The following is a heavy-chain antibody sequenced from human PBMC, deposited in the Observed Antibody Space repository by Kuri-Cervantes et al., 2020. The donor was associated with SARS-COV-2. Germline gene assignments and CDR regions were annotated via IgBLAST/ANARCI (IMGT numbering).Heavy chain of an antibody. CDR3: ARSCCGGDCYSPPYYYYYGMDV. D-gene: IGHD2-21*02. CDR1: GYTFTSYG. V-gene: IGHV1-18*04. Sequence: ASVKVSCKASGYTFTSYGISWVRQAPGQGLEWMGWISAYNGNTNYAQKLQGRVTMTTDTSTRTAYMELRSLRSEDTAVYYCARSCCGGDCYSPPYYYYYGMDVWGQGTTVTVSS. CDR2: ISAYNGNT. J-gene: IGHJ6*02.